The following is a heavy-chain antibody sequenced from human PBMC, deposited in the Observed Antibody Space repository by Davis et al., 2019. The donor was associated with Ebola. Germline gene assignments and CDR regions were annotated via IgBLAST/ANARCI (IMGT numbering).Heavy chain of an antibody. J-gene: IGHJ4*02. D-gene: IGHD2-2*01. CDR3: ALQLGYCSSTSCSGWGDFDY. Sequence: PGGSLRLSCAASGFTFSSYGMHWVRQAPGKGLEWVAVISYDGSNKYYADSVKGRFTISRDNSKNTLYLQMNSLRAEDTAVYYCALQLGYCSSTSCSGWGDFDYWGQGTLVTVSS. CDR2: ISYDGSNK. CDR1: GFTFSSYG. V-gene: IGHV3-30*03.